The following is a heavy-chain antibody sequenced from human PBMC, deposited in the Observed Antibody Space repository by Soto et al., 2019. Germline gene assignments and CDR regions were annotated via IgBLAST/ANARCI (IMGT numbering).Heavy chain of an antibody. V-gene: IGHV3-23*01. CDR1: GFTFSSYA. Sequence: PGGSLRLSCAASGFTFSSYAMSWVRQAPGKGLEWVSAISGSGGSTYYADSVKGRFTISRDYSINTLYLQMNSLRAEDSVVYYCAKDLSPFELRSEGIDYWGQGTLVTVSS. D-gene: IGHD3-16*01. CDR2: ISGSGGST. J-gene: IGHJ4*02. CDR3: AKDLSPFELRSEGIDY.